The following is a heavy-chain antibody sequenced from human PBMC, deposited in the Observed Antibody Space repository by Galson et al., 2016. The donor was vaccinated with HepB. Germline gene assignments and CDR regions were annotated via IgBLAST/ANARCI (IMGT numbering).Heavy chain of an antibody. CDR2: IYESGTT. V-gene: IGHV4-4*01. Sequence: LSLTCVVSGGSISSGNWWSWVRQPPGKGLEWIGEIYESGTTYYNPSLSSRVTVSMGKSNNHLSLRLESVTAADTAVYFCARHIAVSGTRGFDVWGQGTMVTVSS. CDR3: ARHIAVSGTRGFDV. D-gene: IGHD6-19*01. CDR1: GGSISSGNW. J-gene: IGHJ3*01.